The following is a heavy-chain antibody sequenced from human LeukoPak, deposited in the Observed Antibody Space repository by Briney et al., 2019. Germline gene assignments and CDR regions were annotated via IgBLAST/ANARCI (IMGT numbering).Heavy chain of an antibody. J-gene: IGHJ6*03. V-gene: IGHV3-74*01. CDR3: ARSTPLYSQWLAYYYYYYMDV. CDR1: GFTFSSYW. D-gene: IGHD6-19*01. CDR2: INSDGSST. Sequence: PGGSLRLSCAASGFTFSSYWMHWVRQAPGKGLVWVSRINSDGSSTSYADSVKGRFTISRDNSKNTLYLQMNSLRAEDTAVYYCARSTPLYSQWLAYYYYYYMDVWGKGTTVTVSS.